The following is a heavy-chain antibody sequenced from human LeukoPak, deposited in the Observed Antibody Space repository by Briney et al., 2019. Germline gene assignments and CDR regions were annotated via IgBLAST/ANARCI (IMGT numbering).Heavy chain of an antibody. CDR2: IYSGGNT. CDR3: AREVSEGFDF. Sequence: GGSLRLSCAASGFIVSDNYMSWVRQAPGKGLEWVSVIYSGGNTYYADSVKGRFAISRDNAKNSLYLQMNSLRAEDTALYYCAREVSEGFDFWGQGTLVAVSS. J-gene: IGHJ4*02. V-gene: IGHV3-53*01. D-gene: IGHD3-22*01. CDR1: GFIVSDNY.